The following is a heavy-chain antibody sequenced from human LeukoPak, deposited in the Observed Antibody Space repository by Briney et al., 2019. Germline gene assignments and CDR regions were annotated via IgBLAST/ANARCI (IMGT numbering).Heavy chain of an antibody. J-gene: IGHJ5*01. V-gene: IGHV3-23*01. CDR1: GFIFSNYA. Sequence: GGSLRLSCATSGFIFSNYAMSWVRQAPGKGLEWVSGISGSGGSTYYAASVKGRFSTSRDTSKSTLYLQMSSLRAEDTAVYYCAKALSTYFYGSGSGAGWFDSWGQGTLVTVSS. CDR2: ISGSGGST. D-gene: IGHD3-10*01. CDR3: AKALSTYFYGSGSGAGWFDS.